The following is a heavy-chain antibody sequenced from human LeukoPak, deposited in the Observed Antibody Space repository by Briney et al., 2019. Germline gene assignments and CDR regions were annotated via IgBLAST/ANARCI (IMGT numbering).Heavy chain of an antibody. D-gene: IGHD5-18*01. CDR1: GVTFSSYN. CDR2: ISSSSTYI. CDR3: AKGRGTAMVPRGMDV. V-gene: IGHV3-21*01. Sequence: PGGSLRLSCAASGVTFSSYNVNWVRQAPGKGLEWVSSISSSSTYIYYANSVKGRFTISRDNAKNSVYLQMNGLRAGDSALYFCAKGRGTAMVPRGMDVWGQGTTVTVSS. J-gene: IGHJ6*02.